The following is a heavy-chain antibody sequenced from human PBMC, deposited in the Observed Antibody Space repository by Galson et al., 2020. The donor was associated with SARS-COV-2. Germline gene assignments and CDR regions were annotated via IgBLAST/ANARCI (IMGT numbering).Heavy chain of an antibody. CDR3: ATPTGRSDF. CDR2: IDHRGVT. Sequence: PSETLSLTCAVSGGPFNTYYWSWIRQAPGKGLEWIGEIDHRGVTNYTPSLKSRVTISVDTSKNEFSLKLSSVTAADTAVYYCATPTGRSDFWGQGTLVSVSS. D-gene: IGHD1-1*01. V-gene: IGHV4-34*01. J-gene: IGHJ4*02. CDR1: GGPFNTYY.